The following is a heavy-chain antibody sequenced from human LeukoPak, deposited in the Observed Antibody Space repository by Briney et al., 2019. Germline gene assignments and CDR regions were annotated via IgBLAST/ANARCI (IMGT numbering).Heavy chain of an antibody. J-gene: IGHJ3*01. CDR3: ARHPDKNHYDDGGPDAFDG. CDR1: GYTFTNYW. CDR2: IYPGDSNT. Sequence: GASLQISCKGSGYTFTNYWIGWVRQMPGKGLECMGVIYPGDSNTIYSTSFQGQVTISADKSISTAYLQWSSLMASDTAMYYCARHPDKNHYDDGGPDAFDGWGQGTMVTVSS. V-gene: IGHV5-51*01. D-gene: IGHD3-22*01.